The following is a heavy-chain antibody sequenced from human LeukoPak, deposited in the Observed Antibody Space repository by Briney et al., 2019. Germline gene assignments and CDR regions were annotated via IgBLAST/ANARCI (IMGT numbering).Heavy chain of an antibody. CDR1: GYNFTCYY. V-gene: IGHV1-46*01. J-gene: IGHJ4*02. Sequence: ASVKVSCKASGYNFTCYYMHWVRQAPGQGLEWMGIINPSGGSTSYAQKFQGRVTMTRDTSTSTVYMELSSLRSEDTAVYYCARGMQQLDPEDYWGQGTLVTVSS. CDR2: INPSGGST. D-gene: IGHD6-13*01. CDR3: ARGMQQLDPEDY.